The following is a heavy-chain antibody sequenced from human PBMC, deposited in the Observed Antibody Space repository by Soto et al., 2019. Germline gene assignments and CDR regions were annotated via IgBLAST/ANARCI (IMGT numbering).Heavy chain of an antibody. CDR2: IYYSGST. CDR3: ARGGFWSGYFRYYYYGMDV. J-gene: IGHJ6*02. CDR1: GGSISSYY. D-gene: IGHD3-3*01. Sequence: SETLSLTCTVSGGSISSYYWSWIRQPPGKGLEWIGYIYYSGSTNYNPSLKSRVTISVDTSKNQFSLKLCSVTAADTAVYYCARGGFWSGYFRYYYYGMDVWGQGTTVTVSS. V-gene: IGHV4-59*01.